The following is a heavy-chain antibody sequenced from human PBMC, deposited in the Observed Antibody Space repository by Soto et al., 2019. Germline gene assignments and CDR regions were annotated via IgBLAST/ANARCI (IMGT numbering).Heavy chain of an antibody. Sequence: QVQLVESGGGVVQPGRSLRLSCAASGFTFSSYAMHWVRQAPGKGLEWVAVISYDGSNKYYADSVKGRFTISSDNSKNTLYLHMNSLRAEDTAVYYCAREEGYCSGGGCYPDAFDIWGPGTMVTVSS. CDR1: GFTFSSYA. J-gene: IGHJ3*02. V-gene: IGHV3-30-3*01. CDR3: AREEGYCSGGGCYPDAFDI. D-gene: IGHD2-15*01. CDR2: ISYDGSNK.